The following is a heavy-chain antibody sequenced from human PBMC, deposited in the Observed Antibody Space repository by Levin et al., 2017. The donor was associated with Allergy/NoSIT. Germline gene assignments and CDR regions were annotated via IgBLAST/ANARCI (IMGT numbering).Heavy chain of an antibody. CDR2: IYYSGST. Sequence: SETLSLTCTVSGGSISSSSYYWGWIRQPPGKGLEWIGSIYYSGSTYYNPSLKSRVTISVDTSKNQFSLKLSSVTAADTAVYYCARHDGYDFWSGYPYYFDYWGQGTLVTVSS. CDR3: ARHDGYDFWSGYPYYFDY. J-gene: IGHJ4*02. V-gene: IGHV4-39*01. D-gene: IGHD3-3*01. CDR1: GGSISSSSYY.